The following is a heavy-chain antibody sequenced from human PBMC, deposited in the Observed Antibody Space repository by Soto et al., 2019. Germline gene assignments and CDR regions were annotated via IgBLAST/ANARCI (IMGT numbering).Heavy chain of an antibody. D-gene: IGHD6-19*01. Sequence: EVQLVQSGAEVKKPGESLKISCKNSGYSFTTYWIAWVRQMPGKGLEWMGIIYPGDSDTRYSPSFQGQVTISADKSIDTAYLQGGSLKASDTAMYYCTRQATVAGTVFDYWGQGPLVTVSS. CDR3: TRQATVAGTVFDY. V-gene: IGHV5-51*01. CDR1: GYSFTTYW. J-gene: IGHJ4*02. CDR2: IYPGDSDT.